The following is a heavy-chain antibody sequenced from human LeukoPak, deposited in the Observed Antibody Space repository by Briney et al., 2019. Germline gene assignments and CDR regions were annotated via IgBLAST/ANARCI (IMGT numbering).Heavy chain of an antibody. CDR1: GFTFSSYA. J-gene: IGHJ4*02. CDR2: ISGSGGST. Sequence: GGSLGLSCAASGFTFSSYAMSWVRQAPGKGLEWVSAISGSGGSTYYADSVKGRFTISRDNSKNTLNLQMNSLRAEDTAVYYCAKDLPPYYYDSSGYYSPFDYWGQGTLVTVSS. V-gene: IGHV3-23*01. CDR3: AKDLPPYYYDSSGYYSPFDY. D-gene: IGHD3-22*01.